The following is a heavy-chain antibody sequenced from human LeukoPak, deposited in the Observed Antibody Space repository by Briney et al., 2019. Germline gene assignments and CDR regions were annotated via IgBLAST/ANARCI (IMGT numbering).Heavy chain of an antibody. Sequence: GGTLRLSCAASGFTFSSYGLSWVRQAPGKGLEWVSAISGSGGSTYYADSVKGRFTISRDNSKNTLYLQMNSLRAEDTAVYYCAKEIRGNYYGSGSYDMDVWGKGTTVTISS. V-gene: IGHV3-23*01. D-gene: IGHD3-10*01. CDR2: ISGSGGST. CDR1: GFTFSSYG. J-gene: IGHJ6*03. CDR3: AKEIRGNYYGSGSYDMDV.